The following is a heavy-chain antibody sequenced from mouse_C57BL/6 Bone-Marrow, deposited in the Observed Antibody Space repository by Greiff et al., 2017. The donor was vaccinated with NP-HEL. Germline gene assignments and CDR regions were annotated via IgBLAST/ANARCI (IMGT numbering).Heavy chain of an antibody. Sequence: VKLMESGAELARPGASVKLSCKASGYTFTSYGISWVKQRTGQGLEWIGEIYPRSGNTYYNEKFKGKATLTADKSSSTAYMELRSLTSEDSAVYFCARYWGYYAMDYWGQGTSVTVSS. CDR3: ARYWGYYAMDY. CDR2: IYPRSGNT. CDR1: GYTFTSYG. D-gene: IGHD4-1*01. J-gene: IGHJ4*01. V-gene: IGHV1-81*01.